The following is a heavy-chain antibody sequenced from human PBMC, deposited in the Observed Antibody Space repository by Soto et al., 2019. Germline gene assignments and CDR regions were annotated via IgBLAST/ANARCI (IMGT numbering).Heavy chain of an antibody. CDR2: IFHSGST. CDR1: GGSISNSNW. Sequence: SETLSLTCAVFGGSISNSNWWTWVRQPPGKGLDWIGEIFHSGSTNYNSSLMGRVTISVDKANNQFSLKLSSVTAADTAVYYCPHRPIVGAAIWGQGTLVTVSS. V-gene: IGHV4-4*02. J-gene: IGHJ4*02. D-gene: IGHD1-26*01. CDR3: PHRPIVGAAI.